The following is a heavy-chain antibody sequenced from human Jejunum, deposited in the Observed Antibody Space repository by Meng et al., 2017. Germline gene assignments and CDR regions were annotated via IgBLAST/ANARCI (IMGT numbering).Heavy chain of an antibody. CDR3: ARDLGNSPFDY. Sequence: GESLKISCLASGFTLSNSGMHWVRQAPDKGLDWVAVIWPDGNHKYYADSVEGRFTISRDSAKNTLFLEMNNLRADDTAVYYCARDLGNSPFDYWGQGTVVTVSS. V-gene: IGHV3-33*01. J-gene: IGHJ4*02. CDR2: IWPDGNHK. D-gene: IGHD7-27*01. CDR1: GFTLSNSG.